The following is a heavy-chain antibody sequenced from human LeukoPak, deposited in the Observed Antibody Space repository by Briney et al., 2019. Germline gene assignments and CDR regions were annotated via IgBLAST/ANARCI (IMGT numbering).Heavy chain of an antibody. CDR3: ARADYGDYVTDFDY. CDR2: INPNSGGT. D-gene: IGHD4-17*01. Sequence: ASVKVSCKASGYLFSTYGLSWVRQAPGQGLEWMGWINPNSGGTNYAQKFQGWVTMTRDTSISTAYMELSRLRSDDTAVYYCARADYGDYVTDFDYWGQGTLVTVSS. CDR1: GYLFSTYG. V-gene: IGHV1-2*04. J-gene: IGHJ4*02.